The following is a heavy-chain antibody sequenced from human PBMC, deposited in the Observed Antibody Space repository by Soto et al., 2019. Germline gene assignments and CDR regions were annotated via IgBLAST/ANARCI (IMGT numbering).Heavy chain of an antibody. CDR1: GFTFSTYS. V-gene: IGHV3-33*08. J-gene: IGHJ5*02. CDR3: ARPYSSNSNWFDP. Sequence: GGSLRLSCVGSGFTFSTYSINWVRQAPGKGLEWVAVVRDDADNAYYADSVKGRFTISRDNSKNTLYLQMSSLRAEDTAVYYCARPYSSNSNWFDPWGQGTLVTVSS. D-gene: IGHD6-19*01. CDR2: VRDDADNA.